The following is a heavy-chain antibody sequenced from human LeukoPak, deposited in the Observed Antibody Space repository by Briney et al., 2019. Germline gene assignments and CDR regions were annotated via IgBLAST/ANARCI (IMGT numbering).Heavy chain of an antibody. CDR1: GLTLSNYY. D-gene: IGHD3-16*01. J-gene: IGHJ4*02. Sequence: GGSLRLSCAASGLTLSNYYMNWIRQAPGEGLEWVSYISSSSSYIYYADSVKGRFTISRDNAKNSLYLQMNSLRAEDTAVYYCARDRGLMATGDYWGQGTLVTVSS. CDR2: ISSSSSYI. CDR3: ARDRGLMATGDY. V-gene: IGHV3-11*06.